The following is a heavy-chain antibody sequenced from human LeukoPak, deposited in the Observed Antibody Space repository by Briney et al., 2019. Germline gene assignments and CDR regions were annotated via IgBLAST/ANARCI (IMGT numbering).Heavy chain of an antibody. J-gene: IGHJ4*02. Sequence: GWALTLPCATSGFTFSNAWMSGVRQARGRGGEWVGRIKSKSEGEITDYAAPVRGRFTISRDDSKNTLYVQMNSLKTEDTAVYYCTTHTGYGSKWLLDHWGQGTLVTVSS. V-gene: IGHV3-15*01. CDR2: IKSKSEGEIT. CDR3: TTHTGYGSKWLLDH. D-gene: IGHD2-2*01. CDR1: GFTFSNAW.